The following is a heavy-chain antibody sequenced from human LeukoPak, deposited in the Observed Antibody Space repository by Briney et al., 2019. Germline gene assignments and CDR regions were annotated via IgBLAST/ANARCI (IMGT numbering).Heavy chain of an antibody. CDR1: GFTFSSYS. D-gene: IGHD3-10*01. CDR3: ASWMVRGVLAFDY. Sequence: GGSLRLSCAASGFTFSSYSMNWVRQAPGKGLEWVSSISSSSSYIYYADSVKGRFTISRDNAKNSLYLQMNSLRAEDTAVYYCASWMVRGVLAFDYWGQGTLVTASS. V-gene: IGHV3-21*01. J-gene: IGHJ4*02. CDR2: ISSSSSYI.